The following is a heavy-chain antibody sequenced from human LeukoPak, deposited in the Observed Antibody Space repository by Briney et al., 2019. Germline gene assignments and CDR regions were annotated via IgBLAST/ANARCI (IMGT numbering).Heavy chain of an antibody. CDR2: IYYSGST. D-gene: IGHD4-17*01. V-gene: IGHV4-39*01. CDR1: GGSISSSSYY. J-gene: IGHJ4*02. Sequence: SETLSLTCTVSGGSISSSSYYWGWIRQPPGKGLEWIGSIYYSGSTYYNPSLKSRVTISVDRSKNQFSLKLSSVTAADTAVYYCATRLRVDYWGQGTLVTVSS. CDR3: ATRLRVDY.